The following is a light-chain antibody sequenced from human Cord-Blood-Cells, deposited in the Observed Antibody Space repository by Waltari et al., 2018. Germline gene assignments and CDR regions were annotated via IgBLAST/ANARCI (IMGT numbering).Light chain of an antibody. J-gene: IGKJ3*01. CDR1: QSVFNSSNNKNY. CDR3: QQYYSTPFT. V-gene: IGKV4-1*01. CDR2: WAS. Sequence: DIVMTQSPDSLAVSLGERDTINCKSSQSVFNSSNNKNYLAWYQQKPGQPPKLIIYWASTRESGVPDRFSGSGSGTDFTLTISSLQAEDVAVYYCQQYYSTPFTFGPGTKVDIK.